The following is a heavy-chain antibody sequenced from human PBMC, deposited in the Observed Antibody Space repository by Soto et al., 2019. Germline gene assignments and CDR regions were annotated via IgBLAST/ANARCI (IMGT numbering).Heavy chain of an antibody. J-gene: IGHJ3*02. CDR1: GFTFSSYA. CDR2: ISSNGGST. V-gene: IGHV3-64D*08. D-gene: IGHD1-7*01. CDR3: VTELELDAFDI. Sequence: EVQLVESGGGLVQPGGSLRLSCSASGFTFSSYAMHWVRQAPGKGLEYVSAISSNGGSTYYADSVKGRFTISRDNSKKTLYLQMSSLRAEDTAVYYCVTELELDAFDIWGQGTMVTVSS.